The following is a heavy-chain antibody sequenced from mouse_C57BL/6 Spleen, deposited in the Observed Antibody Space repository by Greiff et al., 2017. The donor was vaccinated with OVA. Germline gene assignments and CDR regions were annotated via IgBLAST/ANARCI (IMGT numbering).Heavy chain of an antibody. CDR1: GYTFTSYW. J-gene: IGHJ4*01. CDR2: INPSNGGT. V-gene: IGHV1-53*01. CDR3: ARRAQALFYYAMDY. Sequence: QVQLQQPGTELVKPGASVTLSCKASGYTFTSYWMHWVKQRPGQGLEWIGYINPSNGGTNYTEKFKSKATLTVDKSSSTDYMQLSSLTSEDSAVYYCARRAQALFYYAMDYWGQGTSVTVSS. D-gene: IGHD3-2*02.